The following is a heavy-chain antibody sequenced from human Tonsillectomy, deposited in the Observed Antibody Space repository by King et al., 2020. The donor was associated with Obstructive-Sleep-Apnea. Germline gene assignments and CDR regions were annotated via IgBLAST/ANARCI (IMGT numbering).Heavy chain of an antibody. J-gene: IGHJ4*02. V-gene: IGHV4-59*01. Sequence: QLQESGPGLVRPSETLSLTCTVSGGSLSSYYWSWIRQSPGEGLEWIGFIYYSGGTNYNPPLKSRVTISLSTSRNQFFLELRSVTSADTAFYYCARDGYNFNYFDYWGQGTLVTVSS. CDR2: IYYSGGT. CDR3: ARDGYNFNYFDY. D-gene: IGHD5-24*01. CDR1: GGSLSSYY.